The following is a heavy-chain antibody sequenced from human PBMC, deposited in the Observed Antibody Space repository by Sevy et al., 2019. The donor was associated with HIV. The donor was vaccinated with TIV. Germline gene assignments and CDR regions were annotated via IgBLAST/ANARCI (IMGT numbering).Heavy chain of an antibody. J-gene: IGHJ3*02. Sequence: SETLSLTCTVSGGSISSYYWSWIRQPPGKGLEWSGYIYYSGSTTYNPSLKSRVTISVDTFKNQFSLKLSSVTAADTAVYYCARHVGEYNWNYDAFDIWGQGTMVTVSS. D-gene: IGHD1-7*01. CDR2: IYYSGST. CDR1: GGSISSYY. CDR3: ARHVGEYNWNYDAFDI. V-gene: IGHV4-59*08.